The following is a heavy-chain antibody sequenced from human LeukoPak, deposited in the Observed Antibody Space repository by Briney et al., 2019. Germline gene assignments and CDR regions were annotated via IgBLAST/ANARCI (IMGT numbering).Heavy chain of an antibody. V-gene: IGHV3-7*03. CDR2: IKQDGSEK. J-gene: IGHJ4*02. CDR3: ARGTYYYGSGSPETGY. CDR1: GFTFSGYW. Sequence: PGGSLRLSCVASGFTFSGYWMSWVRQAPGKGLEWMANIKQDGSEKYYVGSVKGRFTISRDNAKNSLYLQMNSLRAEDTAVYYCARGTYYYGSGSPETGYWGQGTLVTVSS. D-gene: IGHD3-10*01.